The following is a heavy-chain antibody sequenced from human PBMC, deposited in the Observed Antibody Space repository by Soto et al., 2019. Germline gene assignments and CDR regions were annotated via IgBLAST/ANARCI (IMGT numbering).Heavy chain of an antibody. CDR3: ARAPHYYDSSGYFDY. CDR2: ISSSGTTI. CDR1: GFTFSSYE. V-gene: IGHV3-48*03. D-gene: IGHD3-22*01. Sequence: EGSLRLSCAASGFTFSSYEMNWVRQAPGKGLEWVSYISSSGTTIYYADSVKGRFTISRDSAKNSLYLQMNSLRAEDTAVYYCARAPHYYDSSGYFDYWGQGTLVTVSS. J-gene: IGHJ4*02.